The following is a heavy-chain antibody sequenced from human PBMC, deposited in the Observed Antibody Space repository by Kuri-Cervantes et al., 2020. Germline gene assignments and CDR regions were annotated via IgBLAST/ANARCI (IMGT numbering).Heavy chain of an antibody. CDR2: INWNGGST. V-gene: IGHV3-20*04. Sequence: GGSLRLSCAASGFTFDDYGMSWVRQAPGKGLEWVSGINWNGGSTGYADSVKGRFTISRDNAKNSLYLQMNSLRAEDTALYYCARDGSSSWYGTSDYWGQGTLVTVSS. CDR3: ARDGSSSWYGTSDY. CDR1: GFTFDDYG. D-gene: IGHD6-13*01. J-gene: IGHJ4*02.